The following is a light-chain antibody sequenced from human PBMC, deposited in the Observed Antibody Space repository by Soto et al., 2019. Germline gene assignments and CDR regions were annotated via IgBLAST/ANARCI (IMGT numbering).Light chain of an antibody. V-gene: IGKV1-13*02. CDR3: QQFNSPLT. CDR2: DAS. Sequence: AIQLTQSPSSLSASVGDRVTITCRASQGISSALAWYQQKPGKAPNLLIYDASSLESGVPSRFSGSGSETDFTLTISSLQPEDFTTSYCQQFNSPLTFGGGTKVEIK. J-gene: IGKJ4*01. CDR1: QGISSA.